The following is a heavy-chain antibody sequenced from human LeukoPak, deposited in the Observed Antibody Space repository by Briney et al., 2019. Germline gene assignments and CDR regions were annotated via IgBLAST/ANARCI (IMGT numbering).Heavy chain of an antibody. J-gene: IGHJ6*03. Sequence: SVKVSCKATGGTFSSYAISWVRQAPGQGLEWMGRIIPILGIANYAQKFQGRVTITADKSTSTAYMELSSLRSEDTAVYYCARGGSSGYYYYYYMDVWGKGTTVTVSS. D-gene: IGHD6-6*01. CDR3: ARGGSSGYYYYYYMDV. V-gene: IGHV1-69*04. CDR1: GGTFSSYA. CDR2: IIPILGIA.